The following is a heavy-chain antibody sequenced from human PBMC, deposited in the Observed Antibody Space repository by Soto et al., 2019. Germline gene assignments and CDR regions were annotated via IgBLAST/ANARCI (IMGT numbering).Heavy chain of an antibody. J-gene: IGHJ6*02. V-gene: IGHV4-31*03. Sequence: SETLSLTCTVSGGSISSGGYYWSWIRQHPGKGLEWIGYIYYSGRTYYNPSLKSRVTISVDTSKNQFSLKLSSVTAADTAVYYCARELFIRDKYQLPSYYYGMDVWGQGTTVTVSS. D-gene: IGHD2-2*01. CDR1: GGSISSGGYY. CDR3: ARELFIRDKYQLPSYYYGMDV. CDR2: IYYSGRT.